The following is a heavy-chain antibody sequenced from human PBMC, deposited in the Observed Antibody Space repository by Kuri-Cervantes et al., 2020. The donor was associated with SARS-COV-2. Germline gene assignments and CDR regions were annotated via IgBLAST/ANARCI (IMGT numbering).Heavy chain of an antibody. J-gene: IGHJ6*03. V-gene: IGHV3-7*01. CDR2: IKQDGSEK. Sequence: GGSLRLSCAASGFTFITYTMNWVRQAPGKGLEWVANIKQDGSEKYYVDSVKGRFTISRDNAKNSLYLQMNSLRAEDTAVYYCARGRRIAAAGRSLKYYYYMDVWGKGTTVTVSS. CDR1: GFTFITYT. CDR3: ARGRRIAAAGRSLKYYYYMDV. D-gene: IGHD6-13*01.